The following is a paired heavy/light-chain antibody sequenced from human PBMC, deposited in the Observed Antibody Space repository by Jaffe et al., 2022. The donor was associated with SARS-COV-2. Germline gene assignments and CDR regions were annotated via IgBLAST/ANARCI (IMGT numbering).Heavy chain of an antibody. CDR2: IYTTGTT. CDR1: GGSITSAGYY. J-gene: IGHJ4*02. Sequence: QVQLQESGPGLVKPSQTLSLTCTVSGGSITSAGYYWSWIRQPAGKGLEWIGRIYTTGTTNYNPSLESRVTISVDTANNQFSLKLSSVTAADTAVYYCARGFAGGWYLGRRLFETFDYWGQGTLVTVSS. V-gene: IGHV4-61*02. D-gene: IGHD6-19*01. CDR3: ARGFAGGWYLGRRLFETFDY.
Light chain of an antibody. CDR1: QGIRTF. CDR2: RAS. Sequence: DVQLTQSPSFLSASVGDRVTITCRASQGIRTFLAWYQQNPGKAPKLLIFRASSLQSGVPSRFSGSGSGTEFTLTISSLQPEDFATYYCQQLNSYPTFGQGTRLEIK. V-gene: IGKV1-9*01. J-gene: IGKJ5*01. CDR3: QQLNSYPT.